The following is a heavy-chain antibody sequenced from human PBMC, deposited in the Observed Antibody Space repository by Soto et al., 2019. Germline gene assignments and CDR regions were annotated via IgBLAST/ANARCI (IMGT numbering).Heavy chain of an antibody. D-gene: IGHD1-26*01. Sequence: EVQVVESGGGLVQPGGSLRLSCSFTFSMYSMNWVRQAPGKGREWVASVSSGGSYIKYADSVKFRLTISRDNAKNSVSLQMNILRVDDTAVYFCTRDQGVSYDSWFEPWGKGTLVTVSS. V-gene: IGHV3-21*01. CDR1: FTFSMYS. CDR2: VSSGGSYI. CDR3: TRDQGVSYDSWFEP. J-gene: IGHJ5*02.